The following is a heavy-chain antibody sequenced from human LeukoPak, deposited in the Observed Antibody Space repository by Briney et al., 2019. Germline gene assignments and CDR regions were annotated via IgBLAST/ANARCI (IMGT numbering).Heavy chain of an antibody. D-gene: IGHD6-13*01. J-gene: IGHJ6*02. CDR1: GYTFTGYY. CDR3: ARDHLIAAAGPVYGMDV. CDR2: INPNSGGT. V-gene: IGHV1-2*02. Sequence: ASVKVSCKASGYTFTGYYMHWVRQAPGQGLEGMGWINPNSGGTNYAQRFQGRVTMTRDTSISTAYMELSRLRSDDTAVYYCARDHLIAAAGPVYGMDVWGQGTTVTVSS.